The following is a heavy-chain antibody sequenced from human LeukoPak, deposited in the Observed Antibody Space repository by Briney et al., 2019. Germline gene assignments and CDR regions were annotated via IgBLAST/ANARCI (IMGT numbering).Heavy chain of an antibody. V-gene: IGHV3-23*01. CDR1: GFTFSSYG. CDR3: AKDLRYPKD. D-gene: IGHD3-9*01. Sequence: PGGSLRLSCGASGFTFSSYGMSSVRQATGKGLEWVSAISGSGGSTYYADSVKGRFTISRDNSKNTLYLKMNSLRAEYTAVYYCAKDLRYPKDWGQGTLVTVSS. J-gene: IGHJ4*02. CDR2: ISGSGGST.